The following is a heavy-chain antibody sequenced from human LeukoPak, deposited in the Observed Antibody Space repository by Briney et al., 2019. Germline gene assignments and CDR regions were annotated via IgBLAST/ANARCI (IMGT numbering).Heavy chain of an antibody. V-gene: IGHV3-23*01. CDR2: ISGSGGST. CDR1: GFTFSSYA. D-gene: IGHD2-15*01. J-gene: IGHJ6*02. CDR3: AKELDQGYCSGGSCYGDYYYYGMDV. Sequence: GGSLRLSCAASGFTFSSYAMSWVRRAPGKGLEWVSAISGSGGSTYYADSVKGRFTISRDNSKNTLYLQMNSLRAEDTAVYYCAKELDQGYCSGGSCYGDYYYYGMDVWGQGTTVTVSS.